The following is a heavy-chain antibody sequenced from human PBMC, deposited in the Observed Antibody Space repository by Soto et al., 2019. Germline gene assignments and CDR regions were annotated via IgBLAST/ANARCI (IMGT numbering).Heavy chain of an antibody. CDR3: AKRVLYSSSWVAFDV. J-gene: IGHJ3*01. CDR2: ISDSGVDT. D-gene: IGHD6-13*01. Sequence: GGSLRLSCVASGFTFSSYAMSWVRQAPGKGLEWVSAISDSGVDTYYAASVKGRFTISRDNSKNTLYLQMNSLRAEDTAVYYCAKRVLYSSSWVAFDVWGQGTTVTVSS. CDR1: GFTFSSYA. V-gene: IGHV3-23*01.